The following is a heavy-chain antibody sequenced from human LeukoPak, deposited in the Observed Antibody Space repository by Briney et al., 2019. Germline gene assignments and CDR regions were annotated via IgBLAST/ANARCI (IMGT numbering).Heavy chain of an antibody. J-gene: IGHJ4*02. Sequence: GGSLRLSCAASGFTFSDYCMSWIRQAPGKGLEWVSYISSSSSYTNYADSVKGRFTISRDNAKNSLYLQMNSLRAEDTAVYYCARDMGHGSGGSCYDYWGQGTLVTVSS. CDR2: ISSSSSYT. CDR1: GFTFSDYC. D-gene: IGHD2-15*01. CDR3: ARDMGHGSGGSCYDY. V-gene: IGHV3-11*06.